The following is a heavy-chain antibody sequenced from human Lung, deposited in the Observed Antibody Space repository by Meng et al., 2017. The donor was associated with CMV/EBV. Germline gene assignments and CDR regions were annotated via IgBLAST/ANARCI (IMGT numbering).Heavy chain of an antibody. V-gene: IGHV1-2*02. J-gene: IGHJ5*02. CDR3: ARCTYYYDSSGPFGP. CDR1: GYTFGDYF. CDR2: INPRSGDT. D-gene: IGHD3-22*01. Sequence: ASVKVSXKAFGYTFGDYFIHWVRQAPGQGLEWMGWINPRSGDTNYAQKFQGRVTMARDTAISATYMELRRLRSDDTDVYYCARCTYYYDSSGPFGPWGQGXLVTVPQ.